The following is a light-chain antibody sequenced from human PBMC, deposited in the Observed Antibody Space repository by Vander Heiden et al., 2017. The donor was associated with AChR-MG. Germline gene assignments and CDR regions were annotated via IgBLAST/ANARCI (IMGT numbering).Light chain of an antibody. V-gene: IGLV2-14*01. J-gene: IGLJ1*01. CDR3: SSHTSSSTLYV. CDR1: SSDVGGYNY. CDR2: DVS. Sequence: QSALTQPASVSGSPGQSITISCTGTSSDVGGYNYVSWYQQHPGKAPQLWIYDVSQRPSGVSNRFSGAKSGNTASLTISGLQAENEADYYCSSHTSSSTLYVFGTGTKVTVL.